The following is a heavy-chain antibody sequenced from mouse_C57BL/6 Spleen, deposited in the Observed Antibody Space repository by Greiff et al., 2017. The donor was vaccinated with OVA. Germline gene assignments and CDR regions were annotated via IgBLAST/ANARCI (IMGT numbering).Heavy chain of an antibody. D-gene: IGHD1-1*01. V-gene: IGHV5-6*02. J-gene: IGHJ4*01. CDR1: GFTFSSYG. Sequence: DVKLVESGGDLVKPGGSLKLSCASSGFTFSSYGLSWVRQTPDTRLEWVATISRGGSYPYYPASVKGRFTISRDNAKNTLYLQMSRLKSEDTAMYYCERQAGNYYSSRPHAMDYWGQGTSVTVSS. CDR3: ERQAGNYYSSRPHAMDY. CDR2: ISRGGSYP.